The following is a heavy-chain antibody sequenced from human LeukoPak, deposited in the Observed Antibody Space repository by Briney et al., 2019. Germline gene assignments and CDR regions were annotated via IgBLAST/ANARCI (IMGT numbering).Heavy chain of an antibody. D-gene: IGHD2-15*01. Sequence: SETLSLTCTVSCGSISSYYWSWIRQPPGKGLEWIGYIYYSGSTNYNPSLKSRVTISVDTSKNQFSLKLSSVTAADTAVYYCARAPRIGLYGMDVWGQGTTVTVSS. CDR3: ARAPRIGLYGMDV. V-gene: IGHV4-59*01. J-gene: IGHJ6*02. CDR2: IYYSGST. CDR1: CGSISSYY.